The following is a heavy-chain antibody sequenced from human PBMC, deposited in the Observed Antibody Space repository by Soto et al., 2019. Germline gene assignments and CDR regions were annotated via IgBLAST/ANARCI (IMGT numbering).Heavy chain of an antibody. J-gene: IGHJ5*02. CDR1: GGSISSSSYY. V-gene: IGHV4-61*05. CDR3: GSVRQSGYVLS. D-gene: IGHD6-25*01. CDR2: IYYSGST. Sequence: SETLSLTCTVSGGSISSSSYYWGWIRQPPGKGLEWIGYIYYSGSTNYNPSLKSRVTISIDTSKNQFSLRLASVTAADTAFYYCGSVRQSGYVLSWGQGTLVTVSS.